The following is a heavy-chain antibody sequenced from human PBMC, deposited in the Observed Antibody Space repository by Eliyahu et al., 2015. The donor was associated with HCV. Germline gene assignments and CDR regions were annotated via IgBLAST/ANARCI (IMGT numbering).Heavy chain of an antibody. D-gene: IGHD6-19*01. CDR2: IYYSGST. CDR3: ARHQGSGWEPFDY. CDR1: GCSIXSSSYY. V-gene: IGHV4-39*01. Sequence: QLQLQESGPGLVKPSEXLSLTCXVSGCSIXSSSYYWXWIRQPPGKGLEXIGSIYYSGSTYYNPSLKSRVTISVDTSKNQFSLKLSSVTAADTAVYYCARHQGSGWEPFDYWGQGTLVTVSS. J-gene: IGHJ4*02.